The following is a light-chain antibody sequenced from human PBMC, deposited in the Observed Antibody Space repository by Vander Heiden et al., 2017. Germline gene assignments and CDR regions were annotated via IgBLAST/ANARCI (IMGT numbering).Light chain of an antibody. CDR2: AAS. V-gene: IGKV1-39*01. Sequence: DIQMTQSPSSLSESVGDRVTITCRASQSISSYLNWYQQKPGKAPKLLIYAASSLQSGVPSRFSGSGSGTDFTLTISSLQPEDFATYYCQQSDSTPHTFGGGTKVEIK. J-gene: IGKJ4*01. CDR3: QQSDSTPHT. CDR1: QSISSY.